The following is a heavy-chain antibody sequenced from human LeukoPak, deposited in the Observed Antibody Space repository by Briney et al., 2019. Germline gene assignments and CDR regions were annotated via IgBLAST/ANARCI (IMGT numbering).Heavy chain of an antibody. J-gene: IGHJ6*03. CDR2: IYTSGST. D-gene: IGHD6-13*01. V-gene: IGHV4-4*07. Sequence: SETLSLTCTVSGGSISSYYWSWIRQPAGKGLEWIGRIYTSGSTNYNPSLKSRVTMSVDTSKNQFSLNLTSLTAAATAVYSFARVGHSIRRNYYYYYMDVSRKGTTVTISS. CDR1: GGSISSYY. CDR3: ARVGHSIRRNYYYYYMDV.